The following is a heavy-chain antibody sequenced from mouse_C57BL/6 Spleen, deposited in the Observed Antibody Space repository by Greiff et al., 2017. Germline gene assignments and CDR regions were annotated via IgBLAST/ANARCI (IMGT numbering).Heavy chain of an antibody. CDR1: GFTFSDYG. CDR3: ARLGGAAMDY. V-gene: IGHV5-17*01. CDR2: ISSGSSTI. D-gene: IGHD4-1*01. Sequence: EVKLMESGGGLVKPGGSLKLSCAASGFTFSDYGMQWVRQAPEKGLEWVAYISSGSSTIYYADTVKGRFTISRDNAKNTLFLQMTSLRSEDTAMYCCARLGGAAMDYWGQGTSVTVSS. J-gene: IGHJ4*01.